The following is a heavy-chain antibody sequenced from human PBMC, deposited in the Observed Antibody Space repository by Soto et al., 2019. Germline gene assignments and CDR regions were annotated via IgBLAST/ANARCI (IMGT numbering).Heavy chain of an antibody. CDR2: IYSSGST. V-gene: IGHV4-59*08. CDR3: ARLNYGSGSYYWFDP. CDR1: GGSISNYY. J-gene: IGHJ5*02. D-gene: IGHD3-10*01. Sequence: PSETLSLTCSVSGGSISNYYWSWIRQPPGKGLEWIGYIYSSGSTNYNPSLKSRVTMSVDTSKNQFSLKLTSMTAADTAMYYCARLNYGSGSYYWFDPWGQGTLVTVSS.